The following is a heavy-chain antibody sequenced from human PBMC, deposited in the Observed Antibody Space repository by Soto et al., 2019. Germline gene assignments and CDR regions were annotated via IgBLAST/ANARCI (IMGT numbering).Heavy chain of an antibody. CDR3: ARWREYSSSSSGFDY. CDR1: GYTFTSYG. V-gene: IGHV1-18*01. J-gene: IGHJ4*02. Sequence: GASVKVSCKASGYTFTSYGISWVRQAPGQGLEWMGWMSAYIGNTNYAQNFQGRITLTKDTSTNTVYMELRSLRSDDTAVYYCARWREYSSSSSGFDYWGQGTLVTVSS. CDR2: MSAYIGNT. D-gene: IGHD6-6*01.